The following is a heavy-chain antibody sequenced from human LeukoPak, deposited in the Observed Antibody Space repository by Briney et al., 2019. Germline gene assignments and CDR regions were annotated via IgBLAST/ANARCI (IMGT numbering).Heavy chain of an antibody. Sequence: SGGSLRLSCAASGFTFSSYSMNWVRQAPGKGLEWVSSISSSSSYIYYADSVKGRFTISRDNAKNSLYLQMNSLRAEDTAVYYCARAEDFWSGYHDYWGQGTLITVSS. CDR3: ARAEDFWSGYHDY. V-gene: IGHV3-21*01. CDR2: ISSSSSYI. CDR1: GFTFSSYS. J-gene: IGHJ4*02. D-gene: IGHD3-3*01.